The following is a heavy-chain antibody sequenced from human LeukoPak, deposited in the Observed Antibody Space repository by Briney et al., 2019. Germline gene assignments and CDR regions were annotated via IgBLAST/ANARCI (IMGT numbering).Heavy chain of an antibody. CDR2: IDRSGGAI. J-gene: IGHJ4*02. Sequence: PGGSLRLSCAASGFTFSSYSMNWVRQAPGKGLEWISYIDRSGGAIYYADSVKGRFTISRDNAKNLLYLQMSSLRAEDTAVYYCANRITIFGVVIPFHWGQGTLVTVSS. CDR3: ANRITIFGVVIPFH. V-gene: IGHV3-48*04. CDR1: GFTFSSYS. D-gene: IGHD3-3*01.